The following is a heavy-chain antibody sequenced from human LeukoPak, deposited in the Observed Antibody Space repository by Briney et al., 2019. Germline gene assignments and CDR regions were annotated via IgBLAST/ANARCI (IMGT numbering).Heavy chain of an antibody. Sequence: GASVTVSCKASGGTFSSYAISWVRQAPGQGLEWMGGIIPIFGTANYAQKFQGRVTITADESTSTAYMELSSLRSEDTAVYYCARVGRWLQSYYFDYWGQGTLVTVSS. CDR3: ARVGRWLQSYYFDY. V-gene: IGHV1-69*13. CDR1: GGTFSSYA. CDR2: IIPIFGTA. J-gene: IGHJ4*02. D-gene: IGHD5-24*01.